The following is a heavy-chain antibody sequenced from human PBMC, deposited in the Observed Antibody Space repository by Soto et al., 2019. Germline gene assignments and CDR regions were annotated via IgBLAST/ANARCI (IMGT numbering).Heavy chain of an antibody. CDR2: INHSGST. CDR1: GGSISSYY. Sequence: PSETLSLTCTVSGGSISSYYWSWIRQPPGKGLEWIGEINHSGSTNYNPSLKSRVTISVDTSKNQFSLKLSSVTAADTAVYYCARGSIYYYGSGGSAFDIWGQGTMVTVSS. J-gene: IGHJ3*02. CDR3: ARGSIYYYGSGGSAFDI. V-gene: IGHV4-34*01. D-gene: IGHD3-10*01.